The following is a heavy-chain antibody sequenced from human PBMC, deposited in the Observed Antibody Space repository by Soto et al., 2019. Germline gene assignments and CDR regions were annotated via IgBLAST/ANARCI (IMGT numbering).Heavy chain of an antibody. CDR2: IIPILGIA. J-gene: IGHJ3*02. V-gene: IGHV1-69*02. CDR1: GGTFSSYT. Sequence: QVQLVQSGAEVKKPGSSVKVSCKASGGTFSSYTISWVRQAPGQGLEWMGRIIPILGIANYAQKFQGRVMITADKSTSTAYMELSSLRSEDTAVYYCARGTAVAYAFDIWGQGTMVTVSS. D-gene: IGHD6-19*01. CDR3: ARGTAVAYAFDI.